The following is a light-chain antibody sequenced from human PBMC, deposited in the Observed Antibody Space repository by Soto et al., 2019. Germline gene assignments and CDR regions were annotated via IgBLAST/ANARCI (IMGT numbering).Light chain of an antibody. J-gene: IGKJ5*01. CDR1: QSFRGL. CDR3: QQRHMWTIT. CDR2: DAS. V-gene: IGKV3-11*01. Sequence: EIVLTQSPATLSLSPGERATLSCRASQSFRGLLAWYQQKHGQAPRLLIYDASNRETGIPPRFSGSGAGTEFTLTISSLEPEDSAVYYCQQRHMWTITFGQGTRLEIK.